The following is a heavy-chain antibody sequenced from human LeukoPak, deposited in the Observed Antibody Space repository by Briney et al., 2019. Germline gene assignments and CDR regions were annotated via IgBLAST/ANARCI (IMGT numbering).Heavy chain of an antibody. CDR2: IYYRGST. V-gene: IGHV4-39*01. Sequence: PSETLSLTCTVSGDSISSTSYYWGWIRQPPGKGLEWIGSIYYRGSTYYNRSLKSRVTMSVETSQNQFSLNLRSVTAADTAVYYCGRQGLVGPYSSSGFYFDFWGQGTLVTVSS. CDR1: GDSISSTSYY. CDR3: GRQGLVGPYSSSGFYFDF. D-gene: IGHD6-6*01. J-gene: IGHJ4*02.